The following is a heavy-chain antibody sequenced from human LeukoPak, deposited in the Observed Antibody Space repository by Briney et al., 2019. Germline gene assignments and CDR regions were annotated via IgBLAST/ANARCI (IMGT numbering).Heavy chain of an antibody. Sequence: PGGSLRLSCAASGFTFSSYAMSWVRQAPGKGLEWVSVIYSGGSTYYADSVKGRFTISRDNSKNTLYLQMNSLRAEDTAVYYCARGNDCSSTSCSLDYWGQGTLVTVSS. J-gene: IGHJ4*02. CDR2: IYSGGST. CDR1: GFTFSSYA. V-gene: IGHV3-66*01. D-gene: IGHD2-2*01. CDR3: ARGNDCSSTSCSLDY.